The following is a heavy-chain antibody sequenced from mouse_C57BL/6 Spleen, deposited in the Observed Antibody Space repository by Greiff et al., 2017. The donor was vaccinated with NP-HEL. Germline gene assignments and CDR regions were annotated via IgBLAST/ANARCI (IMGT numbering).Heavy chain of an antibody. CDR2: ISSGSSTI. D-gene: IGHD1-1*01. V-gene: IGHV5-17*01. J-gene: IGHJ2*01. CDR1: GFTFSDYG. CDR3: TRNWNYYGSDS. Sequence: EVQLVESGGGLVKPGGSLKLSCAASGFTFSDYGMHWVRQAPEKGLEWVAYISSGSSTIYYADTVKGRFTISRDNAKNTLFLQMTSLMSEDTAMFSYTRNWNYYGSDSCCQGTTLTVSS.